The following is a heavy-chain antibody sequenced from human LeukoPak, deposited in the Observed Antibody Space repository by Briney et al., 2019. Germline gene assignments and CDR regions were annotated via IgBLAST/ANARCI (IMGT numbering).Heavy chain of an antibody. Sequence: PSETLSLTCAVYGGSFSGYYWSWIRQPPGKGLEWIGEINQGGSTNYNPSLKSRVTISVDTSKNQFSLKLSSVTAADTAVYYCARGLGLGELYYWGQGTLVTVSS. CDR1: GGSFSGYY. V-gene: IGHV4-34*01. CDR2: INQGGST. CDR3: ARGLGLGELYY. J-gene: IGHJ4*02. D-gene: IGHD3-16*01.